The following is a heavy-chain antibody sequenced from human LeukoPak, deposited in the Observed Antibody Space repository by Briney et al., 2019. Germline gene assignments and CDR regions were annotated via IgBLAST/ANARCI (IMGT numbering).Heavy chain of an antibody. CDR2: IFHSGTT. V-gene: IGHV4-4*02. CDR1: CGSIISSNW. D-gene: IGHD6-19*01. CDR3: ARDNRIAVV. Sequence: PSETLSLTCAVSCGSIISSNWWSWVRQPPGKGLEWIGEIFHSGTTNYNPSLKSRFTISVDTSKNQFSLKLSSVTAADTAVYYCARDNRIAVVWGQGTLVTVSS. J-gene: IGHJ4*02.